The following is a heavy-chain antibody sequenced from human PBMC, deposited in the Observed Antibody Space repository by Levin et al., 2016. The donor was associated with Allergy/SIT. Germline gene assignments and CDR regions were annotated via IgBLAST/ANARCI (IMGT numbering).Heavy chain of an antibody. CDR3: ARAEIAAAGTGGWFDP. Sequence: SETLSLTCSVSGGSISSYYWSWIRQPPGKGLEWIGFIYYSGSTNYTPSLKSRVTISVDTSKNQFSLKLSSVTAADTAVYYCARAEIAAAGTGGWFDPWGQGTLVTVSS. CDR2: IYYSGST. J-gene: IGHJ5*02. V-gene: IGHV4-59*01. D-gene: IGHD6-13*01. CDR1: GGSISSYY.